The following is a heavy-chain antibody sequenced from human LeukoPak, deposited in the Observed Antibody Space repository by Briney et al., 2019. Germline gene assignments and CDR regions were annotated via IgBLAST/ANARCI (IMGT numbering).Heavy chain of an antibody. CDR3: ARRAARLNWFDP. CDR2: IYYSGST. Sequence: SETLSLTCTVSGGSISSYYWGWIRQPPGKGLEWIGSIYYSGSTYYNPSLKSRVTISVDTSKNQFSLKLSTVTAADTAVYYCARRAARLNWFDPWGQGTLVTVSS. J-gene: IGHJ5*02. D-gene: IGHD6-6*01. V-gene: IGHV4-39*01. CDR1: GGSISSYY.